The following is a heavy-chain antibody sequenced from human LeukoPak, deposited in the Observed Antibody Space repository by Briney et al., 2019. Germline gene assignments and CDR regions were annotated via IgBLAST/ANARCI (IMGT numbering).Heavy chain of an antibody. D-gene: IGHD3-9*01. V-gene: IGHV1-8*01. CDR3: ARGSIFRIFRAFDI. J-gene: IGHJ3*02. CDR1: GYTFTSYD. Sequence: GAPVKVSCKASGYTFTSYDINWVRQATGQGLEWMGWMNPNSGNTGYAQKFQGRVTMTRNTSISTAYMELSSLRSEDTAVYYCARGSIFRIFRAFDIWGQGTMVTVSS. CDR2: MNPNSGNT.